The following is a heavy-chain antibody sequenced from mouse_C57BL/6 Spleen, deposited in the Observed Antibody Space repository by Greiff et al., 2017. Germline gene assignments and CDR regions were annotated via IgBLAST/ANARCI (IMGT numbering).Heavy chain of an antibody. V-gene: IGHV3-8*01. D-gene: IGHD1-1*01. Sequence: EVQRVESGPGLAKPSQTLSLTCSVTGYSITSDYWNWIRKFPGNKLEYMGYISYSGSTYYNPSLKSRISITRDTSKNQYYLQLNSVTTEDTATYYCARLGPYYYGSSPYYFDYWGQGTTLTVSS. CDR2: ISYSGST. CDR1: GYSITSDY. J-gene: IGHJ2*01. CDR3: ARLGPYYYGSSPYYFDY.